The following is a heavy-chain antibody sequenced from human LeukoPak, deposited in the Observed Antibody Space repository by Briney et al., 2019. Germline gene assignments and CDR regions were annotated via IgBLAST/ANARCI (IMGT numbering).Heavy chain of an antibody. V-gene: IGHV4-4*07. D-gene: IGHD6-13*01. CDR3: ARGGGTSWLDY. Sequence: SETLSLTCTVSGGSISNYYWSWIRQPAGKGLEWIGRIYTGRSTNYNPSLKSRVTMSVDTSKNQFSLKVSSVTAADTAVYYCARGGGTSWLDYWGQGTLVIVSS. CDR2: IYTGRST. CDR1: GGSISNYY. J-gene: IGHJ4*02.